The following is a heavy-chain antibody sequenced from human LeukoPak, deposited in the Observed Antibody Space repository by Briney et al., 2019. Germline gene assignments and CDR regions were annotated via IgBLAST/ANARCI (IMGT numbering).Heavy chain of an antibody. CDR2: ISSSGSTI. J-gene: IGHJ4*02. Sequence: PGGSLRLSCAASGFTFSSYEMNWVRQAPGKGLEWVSYISSSGSTIYYADSVKGRFTISRDNAKNSLYLQMNGLRAEDTPVYYCARTTYYDFWSGSARGYFDYWGQGTLVTVSS. CDR1: GFTFSSYE. D-gene: IGHD3-3*01. CDR3: ARTTYYDFWSGSARGYFDY. V-gene: IGHV3-48*03.